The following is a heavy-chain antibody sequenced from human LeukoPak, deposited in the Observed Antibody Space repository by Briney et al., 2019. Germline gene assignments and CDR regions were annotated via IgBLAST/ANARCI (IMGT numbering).Heavy chain of an antibody. CDR2: IIPIFGTA. J-gene: IGHJ4*02. CDR1: GGTFSSYA. Sequence: SVKVSCKASGGTFSSYAISWVRQAPGQGLEWMGGIIPIFGTANYAQKFQGRVTITADESTSTAYMELSSLRSEDTAVYYCARDLMGIAYRGAFYYWGQGTLVTVSS. D-gene: IGHD6-13*01. V-gene: IGHV1-69*13. CDR3: ARDLMGIAYRGAFYY.